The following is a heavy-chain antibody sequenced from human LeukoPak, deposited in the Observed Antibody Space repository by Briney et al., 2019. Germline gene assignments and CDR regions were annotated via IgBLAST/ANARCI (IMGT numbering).Heavy chain of an antibody. CDR2: ISGSGGDT. V-gene: IGHV3-23*01. CDR1: GFTFSSTYA. D-gene: IGHD5-24*01. CDR3: ANRRDGFDI. J-gene: IGHJ3*02. Sequence: GGSLRLSCAASGFTFSSTYAMSWVRQAPGKGLEWVSAISGSGGDTYYADSVKGRFTISRDYSKNTLYLQMHSLRAEDTAVYYWANRRDGFDIWGQGTMVTVSS.